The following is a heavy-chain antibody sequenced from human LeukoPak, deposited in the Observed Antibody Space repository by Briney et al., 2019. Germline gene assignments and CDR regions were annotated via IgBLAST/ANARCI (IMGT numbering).Heavy chain of an antibody. V-gene: IGHV3-30*02. CDR2: ILYDGSNK. CDR3: ARDSSIAAIDY. D-gene: IGHD6-13*01. J-gene: IGHJ4*02. CDR1: GFTFSSYG. Sequence: PGGSLRLSCAASGFTFSSYGMHWVRQAPGKGLEWVAFILYDGSNKYYADSVKGRFTISRDNSKNTLYLQMNSLRAEDTAVYYCARDSSIAAIDYWGQGTLVTVSS.